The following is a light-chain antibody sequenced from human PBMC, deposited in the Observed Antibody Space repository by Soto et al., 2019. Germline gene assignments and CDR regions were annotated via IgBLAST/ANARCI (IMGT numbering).Light chain of an antibody. CDR2: GAS. V-gene: IGKV3-20*01. CDR1: QSVSSSY. J-gene: IGKJ1*01. CDR3: HQYGSSLWT. Sequence: EIVLTQSPGTLSLSPGERATLSCRASQSVSSSYLAWYQQKPGQAPRLLIYGASSRATGIPDRFSGSGSGTDFTLTISRLEPEDFAVYYCHQYGSSLWTFDQGTKVEIK.